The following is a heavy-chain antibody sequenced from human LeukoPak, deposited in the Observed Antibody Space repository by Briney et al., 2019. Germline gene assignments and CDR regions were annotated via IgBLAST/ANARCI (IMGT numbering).Heavy chain of an antibody. J-gene: IGHJ4*02. D-gene: IGHD4-17*01. CDR2: IYHSGST. CDR1: GYSISSGYY. V-gene: IGHV4-38-2*01. CDR3: ARLIISYGRFDY. Sequence: KSSETLSLTCAVSGYSISSGYYWGRIRQPPGKGLEWIGSIYHSGSTYYNPSLKSRVTISVDTSKNQFSLKLSSVTAADTAVYYCARLIISYGRFDYWGQGTLVTVSS.